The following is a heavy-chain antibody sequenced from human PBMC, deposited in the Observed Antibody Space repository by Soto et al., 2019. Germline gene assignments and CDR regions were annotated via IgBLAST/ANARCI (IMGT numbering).Heavy chain of an antibody. V-gene: IGHV3-23*01. J-gene: IGHJ3*02. CDR1: RFSFNTFA. CDR3: AKPYYYDSSGEEDAFDI. CDR2: INGGGST. D-gene: IGHD3-22*01. Sequence: LRLSCVTSRFSFNTFAMSWVRQAPGKGLEWVSAINGGGSTYYADSVKGRFTISRDNSKNTLYLQMNSLRAEDTAVYYCAKPYYYDSSGEEDAFDIWGQGTMVTVSS.